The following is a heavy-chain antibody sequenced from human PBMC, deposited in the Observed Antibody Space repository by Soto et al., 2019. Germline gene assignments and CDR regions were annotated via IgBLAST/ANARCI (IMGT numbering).Heavy chain of an antibody. CDR3: ARDPIGGGAPYYFDY. CDR2: INPNTGDT. V-gene: IGHV1-2*02. CDR1: VYSFTAYY. Sequence: ASVKVSCKASVYSFTAYYMYWVRQAPGQGLEWMGGINPNTGDTNQAQEFQARVTMTRDTSTSTAYMELISLTSDDTAVYYCARDPIGGGAPYYFDYWGQGTLVTVSS. D-gene: IGHD3-16*01. J-gene: IGHJ4*02.